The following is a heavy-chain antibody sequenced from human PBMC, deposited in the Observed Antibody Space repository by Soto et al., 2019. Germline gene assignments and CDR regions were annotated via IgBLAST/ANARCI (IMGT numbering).Heavy chain of an antibody. J-gene: IGHJ6*02. V-gene: IGHV3-30-3*01. CDR2: ISYDGSNK. D-gene: IGHD2-15*01. CDR1: GFTFSSYA. Sequence: GGSLSLACAASGFTFSSYAMHWVRQAPGKGLEWVAVISYDGSNKYYADSAKGRFTISGDDSKNTLYLQMNSLIAEDTTVYYYARRWEAVAAVMDVWGQGTTVTVSS. CDR3: ARRWEAVAAVMDV.